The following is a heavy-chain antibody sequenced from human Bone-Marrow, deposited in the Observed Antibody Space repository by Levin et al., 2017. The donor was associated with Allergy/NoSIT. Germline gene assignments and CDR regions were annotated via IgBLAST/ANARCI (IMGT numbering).Heavy chain of an antibody. Sequence: GGSLRLSCAASGFTFSSYAMHWVRQAPGKGLEWVAVISYDGSNKYYADSVKGRFTTPRDNSKNTLHLQMNSLGSVETTVYYCARDVRNGRANYYDSSAHFGYWGQGTLVTVSS. V-gene: IGHV3-30-3*01. CDR2: ISYDGSNK. CDR3: ARDVRNGRANYYDSSAHFGY. J-gene: IGHJ4*02. D-gene: IGHD3-22*01. CDR1: GFTFSSYA.